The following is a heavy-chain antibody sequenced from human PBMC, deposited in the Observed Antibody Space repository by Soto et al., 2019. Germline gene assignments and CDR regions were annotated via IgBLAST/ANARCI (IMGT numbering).Heavy chain of an antibody. CDR1: GGSITNYY. J-gene: IGHJ4*02. CDR2: IHSSGST. D-gene: IGHD4-17*01. CDR3: ARYFGDYRVSDF. Sequence: QVQLQESGPGLVKPSETLSLSCAVSGGSITNYYWSWMRQPAGEGLEWIGRIHSSGSTYYNPSLKRRVTMSVDTSKNQSSLKLSSVTAADTAVYYCARYFGDYRVSDFWGQGTLLTVSS. V-gene: IGHV4-4*07.